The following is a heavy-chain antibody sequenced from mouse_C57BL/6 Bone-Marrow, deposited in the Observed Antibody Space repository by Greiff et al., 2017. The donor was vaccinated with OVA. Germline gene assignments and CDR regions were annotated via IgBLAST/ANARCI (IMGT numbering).Heavy chain of an antibody. CDR1: GFSIKNTY. V-gene: IGHV14-3*01. CDR2: IDPANGNT. J-gene: IGHJ4*01. D-gene: IGHD3-2*01. CDR3: ASRRGGPTEGNAMDY. Sequence: VQLQQSVAELVRPGASVKLSCTASGFSIKNTYMHWVKQRPEQGLEWIGRIDPANGNTKYAPKFQGKATITADTSSNTAYLQLSSLTSEDTAIYYCASRRGGPTEGNAMDYWGQGTSVTVSS.